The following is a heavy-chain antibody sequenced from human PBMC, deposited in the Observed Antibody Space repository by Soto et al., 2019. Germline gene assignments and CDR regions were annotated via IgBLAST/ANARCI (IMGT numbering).Heavy chain of an antibody. V-gene: IGHV3-74*01. CDR3: ARGVPRVYGMDV. D-gene: IGHD6-6*01. Sequence: SGGSLRLSCAASGFTFSTYWMHWVRQTPGEGLVWVSRINGDETTVNYADSVEGRFTISRDNAKNTLYLQMSSLRADDTAVYYCARGVPRVYGMDVWGQGTTVTVSS. CDR2: INGDETTV. CDR1: GFTFSTYW. J-gene: IGHJ6*02.